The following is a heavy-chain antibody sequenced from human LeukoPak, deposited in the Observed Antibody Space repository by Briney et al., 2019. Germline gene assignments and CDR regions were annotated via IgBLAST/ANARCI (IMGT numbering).Heavy chain of an antibody. D-gene: IGHD6-6*01. J-gene: IGHJ4*02. CDR1: GDSVSSNSAA. CDR2: TFYRSKWYN. CDR3: ARDISSSNYYFDY. V-gene: IGHV6-1*01. Sequence: SQTLSLTCAISGDSVSSNSAAWNWIRQSPSRGLEWLGRTFYRSKWYNDYVVSLRSRISIDPDTSMNQFSLHLNSVTPEDTAVYYCARDISSSNYYFDYWGQGSLVTVSS.